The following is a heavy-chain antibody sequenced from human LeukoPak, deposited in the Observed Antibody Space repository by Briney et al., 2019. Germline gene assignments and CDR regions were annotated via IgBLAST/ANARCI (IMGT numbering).Heavy chain of an antibody. CDR3: ARDPSRWYFDY. D-gene: IGHD6-13*01. Sequence: QPGRSLRLSSAASGFTFSTYALHWDRQAPGKGLEWVAVISYDGSHKYYADSVKGRFTISRDNSKNTLYLQMNSLRAEDTAVYYCARDPSRWYFDYWGQGTLVTVSS. J-gene: IGHJ4*02. V-gene: IGHV3-30-3*01. CDR2: ISYDGSHK. CDR1: GFTFSTYA.